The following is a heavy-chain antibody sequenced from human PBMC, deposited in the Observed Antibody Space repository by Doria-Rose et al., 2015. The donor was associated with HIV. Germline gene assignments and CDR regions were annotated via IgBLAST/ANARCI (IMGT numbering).Heavy chain of an antibody. D-gene: IGHD6-13*01. Sequence: QVQLVQSGPVLVKPTETLTLTCTVSGVSLSSPGMGVRWIRQPPGKALEWLSNMFSDDERSYKTSLQSRLTISRGTSKSQVVLTMTDMDPVDTATYYCARIKSSRWYHKYYFDFWGQGTLVIVSA. J-gene: IGHJ4*02. CDR3: ARIKSSRWYHKYYFDF. V-gene: IGHV2-26*01. CDR1: GVSLSSPGMG. CDR2: MFSDDER.